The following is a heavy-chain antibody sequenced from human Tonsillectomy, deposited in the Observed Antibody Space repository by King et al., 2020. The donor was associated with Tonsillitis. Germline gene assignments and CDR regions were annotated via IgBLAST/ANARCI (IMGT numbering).Heavy chain of an antibody. CDR2: ISFDGKNK. Sequence: QVQLVESGGGVVQPGRSLRLSCVASGFTFSSYGMHWVRQTPGKGLEWVAVISFDGKNKHYEDSVKGRFTLSRDNSKNTLYLQINSVKTDDSAVYFCERSIAVADPCDHWGQGTLVTVSS. D-gene: IGHD6-19*01. J-gene: IGHJ4*02. CDR3: ERSIAVADPCDH. V-gene: IGHV3-30*03. CDR1: GFTFSSYG.